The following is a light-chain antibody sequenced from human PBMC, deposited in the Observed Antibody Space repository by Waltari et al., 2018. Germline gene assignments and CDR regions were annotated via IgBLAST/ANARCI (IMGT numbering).Light chain of an antibody. CDR1: QSVSRT. CDR3: QKYGTLPAT. Sequence: EIVLTQSPGTLSLSPGERATLSCRASQSVSRTLAWYQQKPGQAPRLLIYDASSRATGIPDRFSGSGSGTDFSLTNSRLEPEDFAVYYCQKYGTLPATFGQGTKVEIK. J-gene: IGKJ1*01. CDR2: DAS. V-gene: IGKV3-20*01.